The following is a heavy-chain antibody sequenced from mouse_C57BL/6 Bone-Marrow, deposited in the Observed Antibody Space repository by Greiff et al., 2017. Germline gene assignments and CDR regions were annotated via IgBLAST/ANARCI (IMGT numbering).Heavy chain of an antibody. V-gene: IGHV1-47*01. CDR3: AMRDYYGSRDWYFDV. Sequence: QVQLQQSGAELVKPGASVKMSCKASGYTFTTYPIEWMKQSHGQSLEWIGNFYPYNDDTKYNEKFKGKATLTVDNSSSTVYLELSRLTSDDSAVYDCAMRDYYGSRDWYFDVWGTGTTVTVSS. CDR2: FYPYNDDT. J-gene: IGHJ1*03. D-gene: IGHD1-1*01. CDR1: GYTFTTYP.